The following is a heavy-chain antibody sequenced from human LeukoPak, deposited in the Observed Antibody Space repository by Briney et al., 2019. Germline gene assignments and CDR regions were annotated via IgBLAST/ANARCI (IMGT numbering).Heavy chain of an antibody. D-gene: IGHD6-19*01. CDR1: GFNFSNYW. Sequence: PGGSLRLSCAASGFNFSNYWMTWVRQAPGKGLEWVANIKQDGSEKYYVDSVKGRFTISRDNAKNSLDLHMNSLRAEDTAVYYCATQIGKRWLVRGGIFDYWGQGTLVTVSS. J-gene: IGHJ4*02. CDR2: IKQDGSEK. V-gene: IGHV3-7*03. CDR3: ATQIGKRWLVRGGIFDY.